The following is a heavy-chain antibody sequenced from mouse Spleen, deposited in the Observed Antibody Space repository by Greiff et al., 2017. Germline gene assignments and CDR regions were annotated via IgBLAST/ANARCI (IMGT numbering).Heavy chain of an antibody. CDR1: GYTFTSYW. J-gene: IGHJ2*01. CDR2: IGPSDSYT. D-gene: IGHD1-1*01. V-gene: IGHV1-69*02. CDR3: ARKTDYYGSSPFDY. Sequence: QVQLQQPGAELVKPGASVKLSCKASGYTFTSYWMHWVKQRPGQGLEWIGEIGPSDSYTNYNQKFKGKATLTVDKSSSTAYMQLSSLTSEDSAVYYCARKTDYYGSSPFDYWGQGTTLTVSS.